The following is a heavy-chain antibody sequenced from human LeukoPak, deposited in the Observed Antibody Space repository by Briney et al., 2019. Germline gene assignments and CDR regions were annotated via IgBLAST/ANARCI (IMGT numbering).Heavy chain of an antibody. CDR2: IYYSGST. Sequence: SETLSLTCTVSGGSISGSSYYWGWIRQPPGKGLEWIGSIYYSGSTYYNPSLKSRVTISVDTSKNQFSLKLNSVTATDTAVYYRARHYGPWGQGTLVTVFS. D-gene: IGHD3-10*01. CDR3: ARHYGP. CDR1: GGSISGSSYY. J-gene: IGHJ4*02. V-gene: IGHV4-39*01.